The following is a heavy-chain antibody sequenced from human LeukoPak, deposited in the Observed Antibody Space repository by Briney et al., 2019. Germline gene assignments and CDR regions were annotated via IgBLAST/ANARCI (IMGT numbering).Heavy chain of an antibody. CDR1: GGSISSYY. CDR3: ARLKYQLPTT. Sequence: SETLSLTCTVSGGSISSYYWSWIRQPPGKGLEWIGYIYYSGSTNYNPSLKSRVTISVDTSKNQFSLKLSSVTAADTAVYYCARLKYQLPTTWGQGTLVTVSS. J-gene: IGHJ5*02. D-gene: IGHD2-2*01. CDR2: IYYSGST. V-gene: IGHV4-59*08.